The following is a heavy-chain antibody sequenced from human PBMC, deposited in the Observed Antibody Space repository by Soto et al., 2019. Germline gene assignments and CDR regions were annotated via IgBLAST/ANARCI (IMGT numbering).Heavy chain of an antibody. CDR1: GGSFSSYA. D-gene: IGHD3-10*01. Sequence: SVRVSCKASGGSFSSYAISWLRQAPGQGLEWMGGIIPILGTANYAQKFQGRVTITADESTSTAYMELSSLRSEDTAVYYCARALWFGEGYYYYGMDVWGQGTTVTVSS. V-gene: IGHV1-69*13. CDR3: ARALWFGEGYYYYGMDV. CDR2: IIPILGTA. J-gene: IGHJ6*02.